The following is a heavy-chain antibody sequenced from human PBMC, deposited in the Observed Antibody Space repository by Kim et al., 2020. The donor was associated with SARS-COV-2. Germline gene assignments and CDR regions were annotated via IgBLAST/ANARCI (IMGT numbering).Heavy chain of an antibody. D-gene: IGHD5-12*01. Sequence: GGSLRLSCAASGFTFSDYYMSWIRQAPGKGLEWVSYISSSGSTIYYADSVKGRFTISRDNAKNSLYLQMNSLRAEDTAVYYCARDTRGYSGYDYEGRPNYYYYGMDVWGQGTTVTVSS. CDR2: ISSSGSTI. CDR3: ARDTRGYSGYDYEGRPNYYYYGMDV. CDR1: GFTFSDYY. V-gene: IGHV3-11*01. J-gene: IGHJ6*02.